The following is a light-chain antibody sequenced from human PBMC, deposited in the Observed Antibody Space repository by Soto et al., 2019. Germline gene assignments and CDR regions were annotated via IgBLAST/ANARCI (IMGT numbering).Light chain of an antibody. CDR1: SSDVGGYNA. CDR3: SSYAGSLPIV. V-gene: IGLV2-11*01. Sequence: QSALTEPRSVSGSPRQTVTISCTGTSSDVGGYNAVSWYQQYPGKAPQLMIYDVTKRPSGVPDRFSGSKSGNTASLTISGLQAEDEADFYCSSYAGSLPIVFGGGTKLTVL. J-gene: IGLJ3*02. CDR2: DVT.